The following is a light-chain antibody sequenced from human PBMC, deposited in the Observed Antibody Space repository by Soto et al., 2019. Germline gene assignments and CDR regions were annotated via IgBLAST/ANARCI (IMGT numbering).Light chain of an antibody. CDR2: KAS. Sequence: DIQMTQSPSTLSASVGDRVTITCRASQSISSWLAWYQQKPGKAPKVLIHKASSLESGAPSRFSGSGSGTQFTLTISSLQPGDFATYYCQQYNIYFWTFGHVRRLEIK. V-gene: IGKV1-5*03. CDR1: QSISSW. J-gene: IGKJ5*01. CDR3: QQYNIYFWT.